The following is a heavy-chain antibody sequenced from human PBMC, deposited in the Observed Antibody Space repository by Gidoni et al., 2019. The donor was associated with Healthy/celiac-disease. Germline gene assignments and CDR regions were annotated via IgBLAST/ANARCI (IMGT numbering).Heavy chain of an antibody. D-gene: IGHD2-2*01. Sequence: EVQLVESGGGLVQPGGSLRLSCAASGFTLSSYWMSWVRQAHGKGLELVANIKQDGSEKYYVDSVKGRFTISRDNAKNSLYLQMNSLRAEDTAVYYCARVDRIVVVPAAMTYGMDVWGQGTTVTVSS. V-gene: IGHV3-7*01. CDR3: ARVDRIVVVPAAMTYGMDV. CDR1: GFTLSSYW. J-gene: IGHJ6*02. CDR2: IKQDGSEK.